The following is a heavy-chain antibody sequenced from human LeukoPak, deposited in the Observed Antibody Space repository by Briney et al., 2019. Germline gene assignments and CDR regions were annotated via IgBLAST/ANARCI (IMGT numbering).Heavy chain of an antibody. CDR3: ARFIHYYDSSDRLYAFDI. J-gene: IGHJ3*02. D-gene: IGHD3-22*01. Sequence: GESLKISCKGSGYSFTSYWIGWVRQMPGKGLEWMGIIYPGDSDTRYSPSFQGQVTISADKSISTAYLQWSSLKASDTAMYYCARFIHYYDSSDRLYAFDIWGQGTMVTVSS. V-gene: IGHV5-51*01. CDR1: GYSFTSYW. CDR2: IYPGDSDT.